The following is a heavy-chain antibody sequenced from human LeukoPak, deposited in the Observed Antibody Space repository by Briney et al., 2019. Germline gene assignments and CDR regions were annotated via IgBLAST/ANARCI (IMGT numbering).Heavy chain of an antibody. CDR2: ISYDGSNK. CDR1: GFTFSSYA. V-gene: IGHV3-30-3*01. Sequence: PGGSLRLSCAASGFTFSSYAMHWVRQAPGKGLEWVAVISYDGSNKYYADSVKGRFTISRDNSKSTLYLQMNSLRAEDTAVYYCARAHLEVVVAHGDFPTHFDYWGQGTLVTVSS. CDR3: ARAHLEVVVAHGDFPTHFDY. D-gene: IGHD2-15*01. J-gene: IGHJ4*02.